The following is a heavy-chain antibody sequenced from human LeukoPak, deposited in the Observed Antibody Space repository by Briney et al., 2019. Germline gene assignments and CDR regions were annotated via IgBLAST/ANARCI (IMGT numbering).Heavy chain of an antibody. J-gene: IGHJ4*02. CDR3: ARDAGNSSGWNDFDY. V-gene: IGHV3-21*01. Sequence: PGGSLRLSCAASGLTFSSYSMDWVRQAPGKGLEWVSSITSSSSYIYYADSVKGRFTISRDNAKNSLYLQMNSLGAEDTAVYYCARDAGNSSGWNDFDYWGQGTLVTVSS. CDR2: ITSSSSYI. CDR1: GLTFSSYS. D-gene: IGHD6-19*01.